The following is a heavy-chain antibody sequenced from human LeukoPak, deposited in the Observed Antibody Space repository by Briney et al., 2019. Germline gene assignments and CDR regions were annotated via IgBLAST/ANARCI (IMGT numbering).Heavy chain of an antibody. V-gene: IGHV3-33*08. CDR1: GFTFSDYN. Sequence: PGRSLRLSCAASGFTFSDYNMNWLRQAPGKGLEWVAVIFYDGSNKYYADSVKGRFTVSRDNSKNTLYLQVNSLRAEDTAVYYCARRSRVGPFDYWGQGTLVTVSS. J-gene: IGHJ4*02. CDR2: IFYDGSNK. CDR3: ARRSRVGPFDY. D-gene: IGHD1-26*01.